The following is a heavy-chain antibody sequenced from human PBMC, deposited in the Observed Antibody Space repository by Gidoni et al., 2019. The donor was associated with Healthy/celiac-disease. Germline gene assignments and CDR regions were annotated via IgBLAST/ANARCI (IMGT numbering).Heavy chain of an antibody. Sequence: QLQLQESGSGLVKPSQTLSLTCAVSGGSISSGGYSWSWIRQPPGKVLEWIGYIYPSGSTYYNPSLKSLVTISVDRSKNQFSLKLSSVTAADKAVYYCARVARDIGVGAFDIWGQGTMVTVSS. D-gene: IGHD2-15*01. CDR2: IYPSGST. V-gene: IGHV4-30-2*01. CDR3: ARVARDIGVGAFDI. CDR1: GGSISSGGYS. J-gene: IGHJ3*02.